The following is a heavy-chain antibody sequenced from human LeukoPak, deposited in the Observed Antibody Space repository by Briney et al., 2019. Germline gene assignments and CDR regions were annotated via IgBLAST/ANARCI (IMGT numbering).Heavy chain of an antibody. CDR3: ASPPLIAAAGNYYYGMDV. V-gene: IGHV1-46*01. J-gene: IGHJ6*02. CDR1: GYTFTGYY. Sequence: GSVKVSCKASGYTFTGYYMHWVRQAPGQGLEWMGWINPSGGSTSYAQKFQGRVTMTRDTSTGTVYMELSSLRSEDTAVYYCASPPLIAAAGNYYYGMDVWGQGTTVTVSS. D-gene: IGHD6-13*01. CDR2: INPSGGST.